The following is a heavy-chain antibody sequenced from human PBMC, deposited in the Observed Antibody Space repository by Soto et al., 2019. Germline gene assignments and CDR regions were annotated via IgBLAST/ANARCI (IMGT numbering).Heavy chain of an antibody. Sequence: ASVKVSCKASGYTFTSYYMHWVRQAPGQGLEWMGIINPSGGSTSYARKFQGRVTMTRDTSTSTVYMELSSLRSEDTAVYYCARYALSRTDDDYWGQGTLVTVSS. CDR2: INPSGGST. J-gene: IGHJ4*02. D-gene: IGHD2-8*01. CDR3: ARYALSRTDDDY. CDR1: GYTFTSYY. V-gene: IGHV1-46*03.